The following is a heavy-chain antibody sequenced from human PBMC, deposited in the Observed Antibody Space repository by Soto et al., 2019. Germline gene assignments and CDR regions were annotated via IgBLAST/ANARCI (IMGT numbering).Heavy chain of an antibody. V-gene: IGHV1-58*01. J-gene: IGHJ6*02. CDR1: GFTFTSSA. Sequence: ASVKVSCKASGFTFTSSAVQWVRQARGQRLEWIGWIVVGSGNTNYAQKFQERVTITRDMSTSTAYMELSSLRSEDTAVYYCAAVQLSFLEWLPMDVWGQGTTVTVSS. D-gene: IGHD3-3*01. CDR3: AAVQLSFLEWLPMDV. CDR2: IVVGSGNT.